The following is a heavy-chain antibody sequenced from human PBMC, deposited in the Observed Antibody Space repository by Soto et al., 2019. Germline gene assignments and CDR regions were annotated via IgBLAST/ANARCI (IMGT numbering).Heavy chain of an antibody. CDR2: IYYSGSS. V-gene: IGHV4-59*01. CDR3: ARRYGASFDY. Sequence: SETLSLTCIVSGGSISNYYWSWIPQPPGKGLEWIGYIYYSGSSNYNPAFKSRVTISVETSKNEFSLKLSSVTAADTAVDYCARRYGASFDYWGQGTLVTVSS. J-gene: IGHJ4*02. D-gene: IGHD4-17*01. CDR1: GGSISNYY.